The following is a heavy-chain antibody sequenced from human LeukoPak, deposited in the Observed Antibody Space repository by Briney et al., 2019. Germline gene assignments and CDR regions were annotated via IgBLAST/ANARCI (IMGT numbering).Heavy chain of an antibody. CDR3: AREPPSTLARDYSDLGGNFDY. V-gene: IGHV1-3*03. Sequence: ASVKVSCKASGYTFTYYTMHWLRQAPGQRLDWMGWINGGSGNTKYSPEFQGRVTITRDTSASTAYMELSSLRSEDTAVYYCAREPPSTLARDYSDLGGNFDYWGQGTLVTVSS. D-gene: IGHD4-17*01. CDR2: INGGSGNT. CDR1: GYTFTYYT. J-gene: IGHJ4*02.